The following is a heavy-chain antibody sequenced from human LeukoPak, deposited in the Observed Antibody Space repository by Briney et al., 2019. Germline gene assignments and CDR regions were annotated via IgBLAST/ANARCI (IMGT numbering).Heavy chain of an antibody. D-gene: IGHD4-17*01. CDR3: AKDPTRVTTTHPDY. CDR1: GFSFSSYG. V-gene: IGHV3-30*02. CDR2: IRYDGSNK. J-gene: IGHJ4*02. Sequence: PGGSLRLSCAASGFSFSSYGMHWVRQAPGKGLEWVVFIRYDGSNKSYADSVKGRFTISRDNSKNTLYLQMNSLRPGDTAVYYCAKDPTRVTTTHPDYWGQGTLVTVSS.